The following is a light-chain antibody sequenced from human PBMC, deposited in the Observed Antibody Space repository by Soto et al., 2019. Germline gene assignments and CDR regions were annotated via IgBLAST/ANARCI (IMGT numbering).Light chain of an antibody. CDR1: QSVSSSY. J-gene: IGKJ4*01. V-gene: IGKV3-20*01. CDR2: GAS. CDR3: QQYGSSPLT. Sequence: EIVLTQSPGTLSLSPGERATLSCRASQSVSSSYLAWYQQKPGQAPRLLIYGASSRAPGIPDRFSGSGSGTGFTLTISRLEPEDFAVYYCQQYGSSPLTFGGGTKVEIK.